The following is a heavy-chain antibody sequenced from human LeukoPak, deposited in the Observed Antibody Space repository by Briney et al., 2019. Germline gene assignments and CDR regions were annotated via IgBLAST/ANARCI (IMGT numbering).Heavy chain of an antibody. CDR3: ARLGLGSGSSCDY. V-gene: IGHV5-51*01. CDR2: IYPGDSET. CDR1: GDNFASYR. Sequence: GESLKISRKGSGDNFASYRIGWVRQMPGKGLEWMGFIYPGDSETKNSPSFQGQVTMSADKSISTAYLQWSSLKASDTAIYYCARLGLGSGSSCDYWGQGTLVIVSS. D-gene: IGHD3-10*01. J-gene: IGHJ4*02.